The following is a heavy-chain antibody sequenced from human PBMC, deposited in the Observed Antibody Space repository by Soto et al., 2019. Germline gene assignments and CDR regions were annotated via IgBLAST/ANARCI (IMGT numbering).Heavy chain of an antibody. D-gene: IGHD6-19*01. J-gene: IGHJ4*02. Sequence: SETLSLTCAVSGGSISSSNLWGWVRRPPGKGLEWIGEIYHSVSTNYNPSLKSRVTISVDKSKNQFSLKLSSVTAADTAVYYCERFERYSSGWSRFDYWGQGTLVTVSS. CDR1: GGSISSSNL. V-gene: IGHV4-4*02. CDR3: ERFERYSSGWSRFDY. CDR2: IYHSVST.